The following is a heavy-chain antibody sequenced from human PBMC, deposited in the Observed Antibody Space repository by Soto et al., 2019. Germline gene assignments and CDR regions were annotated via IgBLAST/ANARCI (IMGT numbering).Heavy chain of an antibody. V-gene: IGHV5-51*01. CDR2: IFPSDSDI. D-gene: IGHD6-19*01. CDR3: ARVFGSGWSGFDP. Sequence: QMPGKGLEWMGVIFPSDSDIRYSPSLQGQVTISADKSISTTYLQWRSLTASDTAMYYCARVFGSGWSGFDPWGQGTLVTVSS. J-gene: IGHJ5*02.